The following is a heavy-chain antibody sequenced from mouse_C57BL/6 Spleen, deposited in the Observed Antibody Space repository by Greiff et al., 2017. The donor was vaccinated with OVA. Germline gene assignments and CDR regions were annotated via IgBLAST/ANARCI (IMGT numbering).Heavy chain of an antibody. CDR1: GYTFTSYW. J-gene: IGHJ2*01. D-gene: IGHD2-1*01. Sequence: VQLQQPGAELVKPGASVKLSCKASGYTFTSYWMQWVQQRPGQGLEWIGEIDPSDSYTNYNQKFKGKANLTVDTSSSTAYMQLSSLTSEDSAVYYGARGTYGNYDFDYWGQGTTLTVSS. CDR2: IDPSDSYT. V-gene: IGHV1-50*01. CDR3: ARGTYGNYDFDY.